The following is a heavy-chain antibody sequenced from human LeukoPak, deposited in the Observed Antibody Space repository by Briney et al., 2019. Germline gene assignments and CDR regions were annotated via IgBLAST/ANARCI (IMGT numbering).Heavy chain of an antibody. Sequence: GGSLRLSCAASGFTFSSYWMRWVRQAPGKGLVWVSRIASDGSTVYADSVKGRFTISRDNAKDTVYLQMNSLRVEDTAVYYCARVSDYYDSSGYYYLDYWGQGTLVTVSS. V-gene: IGHV3-74*01. CDR2: IASDGST. CDR1: GFTFSSYW. CDR3: ARVSDYYDSSGYYYLDY. J-gene: IGHJ4*02. D-gene: IGHD3-22*01.